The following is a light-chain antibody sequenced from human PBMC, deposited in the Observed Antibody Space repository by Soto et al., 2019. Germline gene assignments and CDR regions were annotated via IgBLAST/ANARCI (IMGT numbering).Light chain of an antibody. J-gene: IGKJ5*01. Sequence: DIQMTQSPSSLSASVGDRVTITCRASQGIRTDLGWYQQKPGKAPKRLIYSASSLQSGVPSRFSGSGSGTASTLSISGLQPEDFATYYCPELSGYPLTLGQGTRLEIK. V-gene: IGKV1-17*01. CDR1: QGIRTD. CDR2: SAS. CDR3: PELSGYPLT.